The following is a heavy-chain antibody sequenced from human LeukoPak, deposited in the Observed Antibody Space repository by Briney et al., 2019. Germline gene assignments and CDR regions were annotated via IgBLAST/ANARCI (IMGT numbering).Heavy chain of an antibody. CDR3: ARGQYYYDSSGALDY. D-gene: IGHD3-22*01. CDR1: GGSFSGYY. V-gene: IGHV4-34*01. CDR2: INQSGST. Sequence: SSETLSLTCAVYGGSFSGYYWSWIRQPPGKGLEWIGEINQSGSTNYNPSLKSRVTISVDTSKNQFSLKLGAVTAADTAVYYCARGQYYYDSSGALDYWGQGTLVTVSS. J-gene: IGHJ4*02.